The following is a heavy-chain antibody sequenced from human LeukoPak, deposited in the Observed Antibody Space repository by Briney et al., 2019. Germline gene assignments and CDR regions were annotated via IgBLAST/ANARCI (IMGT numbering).Heavy chain of an antibody. D-gene: IGHD3-22*01. CDR2: IYYSGST. CDR1: GGSFSGYY. V-gene: IGHV4-59*01. CDR3: ARSDSSGYYGNPMDV. J-gene: IGHJ6*02. Sequence: SETLSLTCAVYGGSFSGYYWSWIRQPPGKGLEWIGYIYYSGSTNYNPSLKSRVTISVDTSKNQFSLKLSSVTAADTAVYYCARSDSSGYYGNPMDVWGQGTTVTVSS.